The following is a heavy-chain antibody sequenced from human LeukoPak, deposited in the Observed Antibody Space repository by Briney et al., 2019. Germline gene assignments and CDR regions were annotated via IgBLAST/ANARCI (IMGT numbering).Heavy chain of an antibody. Sequence: GGSLRLSCAASGFTFSSYGMHWVRQAPGKGLEWVAVIWYDGSNKYYADSVKGRFTISRDNSKNTLYLQMNSLRAEDTAVYYCAHMDTAMVTPAFDYWGRGTLVTVSS. V-gene: IGHV3-30*02. CDR2: IWYDGSNK. J-gene: IGHJ4*02. D-gene: IGHD5-18*01. CDR3: AHMDTAMVTPAFDY. CDR1: GFTFSSYG.